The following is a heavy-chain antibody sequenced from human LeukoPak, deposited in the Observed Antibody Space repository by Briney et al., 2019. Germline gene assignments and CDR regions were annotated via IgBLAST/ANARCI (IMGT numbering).Heavy chain of an antibody. Sequence: KPSETLSLTCTVSGGSISGYYWSWIRQPPGKGLEWVGYIFYSGNTNYNPSLKSRVTISVDTSKNQFSLKLSSVTAADTAVYYRARHTQPSHQLKYWGQGTLVTVSS. V-gene: IGHV4-59*08. CDR1: GGSISGYY. D-gene: IGHD1-1*01. J-gene: IGHJ4*02. CDR3: ARHTQPSHQLKY. CDR2: IFYSGNT.